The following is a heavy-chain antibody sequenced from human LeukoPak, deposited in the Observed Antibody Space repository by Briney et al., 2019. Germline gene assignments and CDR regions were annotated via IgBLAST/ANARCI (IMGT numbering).Heavy chain of an antibody. J-gene: IGHJ4*02. D-gene: IGHD6-13*01. Sequence: ASVKVSCKASGGTFSSHAISWVRQAPGQGLEWMGGIIPIFGTANYAQKFQGRVTITADESTSTAYMELSSLRSEDTAVYYCARIGAAGTGSDYWGQGTLVTVSS. V-gene: IGHV1-69*13. CDR3: ARIGAAGTGSDY. CDR2: IIPIFGTA. CDR1: GGTFSSHA.